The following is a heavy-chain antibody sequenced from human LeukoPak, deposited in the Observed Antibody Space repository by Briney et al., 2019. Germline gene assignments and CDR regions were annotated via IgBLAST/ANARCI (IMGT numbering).Heavy chain of an antibody. V-gene: IGHV3-74*01. J-gene: IGHJ4*02. CDR2: INSDGSST. CDR3: ARVSPNTVTTLQYFDY. CDR1: GFTFSSYW. D-gene: IGHD4-17*01. Sequence: GGSLRLSCAASGFTFSSYWMHWVRQAPGKGLVWVSRINSDGSSTSYADSVKGRFTISRDNAKNSLYLQMNSLRAEDTAVYYCARVSPNTVTTLQYFDYWGQGTLVTVSS.